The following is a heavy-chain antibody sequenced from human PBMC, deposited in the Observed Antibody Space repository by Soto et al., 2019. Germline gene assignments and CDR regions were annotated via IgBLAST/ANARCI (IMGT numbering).Heavy chain of an antibody. V-gene: IGHV3-43*01. CDR1: GFTFDDYT. CDR2: ISWDGGST. J-gene: IGHJ6*02. Sequence: GGSLRLSCAASGFTFDDYTMHWVRQAPGKGLEWVSLISWDGGSTYYADSVKGRFTISRDNSKNSPYLQMNSLRTEDTALYYCAKDIVMEGVTLKSHNLDSSGYGYYYYGMDVWGQGTTVTVSS. CDR3: AKDIVMEGVTLKSHNLDSSGYGYYYYGMDV. D-gene: IGHD3-22*01.